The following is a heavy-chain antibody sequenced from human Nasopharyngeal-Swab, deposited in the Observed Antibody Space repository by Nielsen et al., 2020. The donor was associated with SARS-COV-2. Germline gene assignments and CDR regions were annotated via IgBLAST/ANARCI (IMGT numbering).Heavy chain of an antibody. CDR1: GGSFSSYY. V-gene: IGHV4-39*07. J-gene: IGHJ3*02. D-gene: IGHD3-16*01. CDR3: AREGGYDPLTDAFDI. Sequence: SQTLSLTCAVYGGSFSSYYWGWIRQPPGKGLEWIGSIYYSGSTYYNPSLKSRVTISVDTSKNQFSLKLSSVTAADTAVYYCAREGGYDPLTDAFDIWGQGTMVTVSS. CDR2: IYYSGST.